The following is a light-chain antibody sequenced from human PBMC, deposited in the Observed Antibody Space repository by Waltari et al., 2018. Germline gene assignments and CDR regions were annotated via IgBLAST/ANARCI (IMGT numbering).Light chain of an antibody. Sequence: DIVMTQSPDSLAVSLGERATTTCKSSPSVLYSSNNKNYLAWYQQKPGQPPKLLIYWASTRESGVPDRFSGSGSETDFTLTISSLQAEDVAVYYCQQYYSTPRTFGQGTKVEIK. CDR3: QQYYSTPRT. CDR1: PSVLYSSNNKNY. CDR2: WAS. V-gene: IGKV4-1*01. J-gene: IGKJ1*01.